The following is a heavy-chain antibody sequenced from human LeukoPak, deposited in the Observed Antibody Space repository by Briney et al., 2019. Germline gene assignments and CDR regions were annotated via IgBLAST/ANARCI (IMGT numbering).Heavy chain of an antibody. V-gene: IGHV4-28*05. Sequence: SDTLSLTCAVSGYSISSSNYWAWIRQPPGKGLEWIGHIYYSGNIYYNPSLKSRVTMSVDTSKNQFSLKLSSVTAVDTAVYYCARKATTGPTKAAFDIWGQGTMVTVSS. CDR1: GYSISSSNY. J-gene: IGHJ3*02. D-gene: IGHD4-17*01. CDR3: ARKATTGPTKAAFDI. CDR2: IYYSGNI.